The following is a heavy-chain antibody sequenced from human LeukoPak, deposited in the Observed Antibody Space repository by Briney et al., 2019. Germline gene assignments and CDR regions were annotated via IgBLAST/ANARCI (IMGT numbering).Heavy chain of an antibody. J-gene: IGHJ4*02. CDR2: IYYSGSS. V-gene: IGHV4-30-4*01. Sequence: SETLSLTCTVSGGSINNGGYYWSWIRQHPGKGLEWIGYIYYSGSSYYNPSLRSRVTISVDTSKNQFSLKLSSVTAADTAVYYCARVWFGESNYFDYWGQGTLVTVSS. D-gene: IGHD3-10*01. CDR1: GGSINNGGYY. CDR3: ARVWFGESNYFDY.